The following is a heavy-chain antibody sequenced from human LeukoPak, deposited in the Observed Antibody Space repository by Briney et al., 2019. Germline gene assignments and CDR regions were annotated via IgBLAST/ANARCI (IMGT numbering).Heavy chain of an antibody. J-gene: IGHJ4*02. CDR1: GGSLSSSSYY. D-gene: IGHD3-22*01. Sequence: PSETLSLTCTVSGGSLSSSSYYWGWIRQPPGKGLEWIGSIYYSGSTYYNPSLKSRVTISVDTSKNQFSLKLISVTAADTAVYYCAIQGYYDSRGPPLDYWGQGTLVTVSS. V-gene: IGHV4-39*07. CDR3: AIQGYYDSRGPPLDY. CDR2: IYYSGST.